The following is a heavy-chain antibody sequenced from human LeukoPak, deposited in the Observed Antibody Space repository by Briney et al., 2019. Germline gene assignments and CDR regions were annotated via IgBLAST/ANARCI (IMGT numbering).Heavy chain of an antibody. CDR3: ARTREYSSTWFFPPFDP. CDR2: INPNSGGT. D-gene: IGHD6-13*01. V-gene: IGHV1-2*02. J-gene: IGHJ5*02. CDR1: GYTFTDYY. Sequence: GASVKVSCKASGYTFTDYYMHWLRQAPGHGLEWMGWINPNSGGTNYAQKFQGRVTMTRDPSISTAYMELTGLTSNDTGVYYCARTREYSSTWFFPPFDPWGQGTLVTVSS.